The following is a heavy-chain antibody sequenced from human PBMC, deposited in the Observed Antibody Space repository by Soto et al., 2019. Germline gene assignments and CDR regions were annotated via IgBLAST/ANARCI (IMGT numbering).Heavy chain of an antibody. CDR2: IYYSGST. CDR1: GGSISSYY. CDR3: ARHGGIAAAANWFDP. Sequence: PSETLSLTCTVSGGSISSYYWSWIRQPPGKGLEWIGYIYYSGSTNYNPSLNSRVTISVDTSKNQFSLKLSSVTAADTAVYYCARHGGIAAAANWFDPWGQGTLVTVSS. D-gene: IGHD6-13*01. J-gene: IGHJ5*02. V-gene: IGHV4-59*08.